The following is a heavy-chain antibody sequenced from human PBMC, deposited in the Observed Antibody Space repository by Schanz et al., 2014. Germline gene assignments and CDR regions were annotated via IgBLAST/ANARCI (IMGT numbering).Heavy chain of an antibody. CDR2: ISHTGETQ. CDR1: GFTFRDYY. D-gene: IGHD3-22*01. Sequence: QVELVESGGGLVKPGGSLRLSCAPSGFTFRDYYMAWVRQAPGKGLEWLSSISHTGETQHSADSVQGRFTISRDNAKNSLFLQMNSLSAEDTAIYFCAKDAAYYDSVIFPDHWGQGTLVTVSS. V-gene: IGHV3-11*01. CDR3: AKDAAYYDSVIFPDH. J-gene: IGHJ4*02.